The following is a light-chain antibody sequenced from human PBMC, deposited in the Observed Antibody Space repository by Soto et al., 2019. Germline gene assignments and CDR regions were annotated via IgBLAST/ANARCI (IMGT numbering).Light chain of an antibody. V-gene: IGLV2-23*01. CDR2: EAS. J-gene: IGLJ3*02. CDR1: NSDVGSHNF. Sequence: QSALTQPASVSGSPGQSITISCTGTNSDVGSHNFVSWYQQYPGKAPKLLIYEASKRPSGLSNRFSGSKSGNTASLTISGLQPADEADYDCCSLTNGATWVFGGGTKVTVL. CDR3: CSLTNGATWV.